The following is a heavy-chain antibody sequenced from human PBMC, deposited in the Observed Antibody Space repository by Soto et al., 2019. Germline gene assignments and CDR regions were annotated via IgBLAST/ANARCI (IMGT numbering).Heavy chain of an antibody. CDR3: ARMYSDNHYYFDY. J-gene: IGHJ4*02. CDR2: ISRTGSAK. Sequence: QVQLVESGGGLVEPGGSLRLSCATTGFIFSAYYMTWVRQAPGKGLECVSHISRTGSAKYYAASVKGRFTISRDNTKNSLYLQLNSLRAEDTAVYYCARMYSDNHYYFDYWGQGILVTVSS. V-gene: IGHV3-11*01. CDR1: GFIFSAYY. D-gene: IGHD4-17*01.